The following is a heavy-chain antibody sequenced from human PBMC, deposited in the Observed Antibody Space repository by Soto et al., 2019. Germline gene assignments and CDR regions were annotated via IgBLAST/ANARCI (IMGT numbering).Heavy chain of an antibody. CDR2: INHSGST. CDR1: GGSFSGYY. J-gene: IGHJ4*02. D-gene: IGHD6-6*01. CDR3: ARDSSSLGYFDY. Sequence: QVQLQQWGAGLLKPSETLSLTCAVYGGSFSGYYWSWIRQPPRKGLEWIGEINHSGSTNYNPSLKSRFTISVDTSKNQFSLKLSSVTAADTAVYYCARDSSSLGYFDYWGQGTLVTVSS. V-gene: IGHV4-34*01.